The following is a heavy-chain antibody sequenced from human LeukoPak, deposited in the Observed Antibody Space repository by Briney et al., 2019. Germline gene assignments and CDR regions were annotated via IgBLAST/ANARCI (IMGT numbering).Heavy chain of an antibody. CDR1: GFTFSSYA. CDR2: ISGSGGST. J-gene: IGHJ4*02. D-gene: IGHD2-15*01. V-gene: IGHV3-23*01. CDR3: AKDLGYCGVGSCSAIDS. Sequence: GGSLRLSCAASGFTFSSYAMSWVRQAPGKGLEWVSAISGSGGSTYYADSVKGRFTISRDNSKNTLCLQMNSLRAEDTAVYYCAKDLGYCGVGSCSAIDSWGQGTLVTVSS.